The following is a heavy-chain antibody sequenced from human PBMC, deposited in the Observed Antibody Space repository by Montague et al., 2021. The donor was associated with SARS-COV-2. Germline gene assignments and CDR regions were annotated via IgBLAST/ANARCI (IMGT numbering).Heavy chain of an antibody. CDR1: GAPINIGNYY. J-gene: IGHJ4*02. V-gene: IGHV4-61*02. CDR2: IYTSGRT. D-gene: IGHD3-10*01. CDR3: ARDFPTGRYYFDF. Sequence: TLSLTCTVSGAPINIGNYYWNWIWQPAGKGLEWIGRIYTSGRTDYNPSLKSRLTISFNTSKNEFSLRLNSLTAADTAVYYCARDFPTGRYYFDFWGQGTLVIVSS.